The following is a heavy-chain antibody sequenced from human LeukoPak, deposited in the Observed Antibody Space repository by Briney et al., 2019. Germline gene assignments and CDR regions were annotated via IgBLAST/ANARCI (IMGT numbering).Heavy chain of an antibody. CDR1: GGSISSGGYS. V-gene: IGHV4-30-2*01. Sequence: SQTLSLTCAVSGGSISSGGYSWSWIRQPPGKGLEWIGYIYHSGSTYYNPSPKSRVTISVDRSKNQFSLKLSSVTAADTAVYYCARGVVTGLFDYWGQGTLVTVSS. CDR3: ARGVVTGLFDY. CDR2: IYHSGST. D-gene: IGHD2-21*02. J-gene: IGHJ4*02.